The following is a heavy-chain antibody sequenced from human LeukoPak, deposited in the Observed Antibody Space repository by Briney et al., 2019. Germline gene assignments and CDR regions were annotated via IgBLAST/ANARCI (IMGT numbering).Heavy chain of an antibody. V-gene: IGHV3-30*18. CDR3: AEDLALWLAMPDAFDI. Sequence: GRSLRLSCAASGFTFSSYGMHWVRQAPGKGLEWVAVISYDGSNKYYADSVKGRFTISRDNSKNTLYLQMNSLRAEDTAVYYCAEDLALWLAMPDAFDIWGQGTMVTVSS. CDR2: ISYDGSNK. J-gene: IGHJ3*02. CDR1: GFTFSSYG. D-gene: IGHD6-19*01.